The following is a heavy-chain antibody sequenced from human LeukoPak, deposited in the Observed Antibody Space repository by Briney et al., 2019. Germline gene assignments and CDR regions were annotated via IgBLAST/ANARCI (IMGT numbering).Heavy chain of an antibody. Sequence: SETLSLTCAVYGGSFSGYYWSWIRQPPGKGLEWIGEINHSGSTNYNPSLKSRVTISVDTSKNQCSLKLSSVTAADTAVYYCASDYYDSSGYYPLDYWGQGTLVTVSS. CDR3: ASDYYDSSGYYPLDY. CDR1: GGSFSGYY. CDR2: INHSGST. V-gene: IGHV4-34*01. J-gene: IGHJ4*02. D-gene: IGHD3-22*01.